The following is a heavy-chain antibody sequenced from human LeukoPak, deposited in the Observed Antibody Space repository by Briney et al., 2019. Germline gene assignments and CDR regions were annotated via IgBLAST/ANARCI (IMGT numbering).Heavy chain of an antibody. CDR1: GFTFSSAW. CDR2: IKSKVDGETT. J-gene: IGHJ4*02. Sequence: PGGSLRLSCAASGFTFSSAWMTWVRQAPGKGLEYVARIKSKVDGETTDYIAPVKGRFIISRDDSKNTPYLQMNSLRTEDTAVYYCSRRFWTGYYDSWGQGTLVTVSS. D-gene: IGHD3/OR15-3a*01. V-gene: IGHV3-15*01. CDR3: SRRFWTGYYDS.